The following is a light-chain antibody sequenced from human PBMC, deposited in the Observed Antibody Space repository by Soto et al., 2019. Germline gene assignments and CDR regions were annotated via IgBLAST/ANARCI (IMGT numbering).Light chain of an antibody. J-gene: IGLJ7*01. CDR3: AAWDDSLSGAV. Sequence: QSVLTQPPSASGTPGQRVTISCSGSSSNIGSNYVYWYQQLPGTAPNLLIYRNNQRPPGVPDRFSGSKSGTSASLAISGLRSEDEADYYCAAWDDSLSGAVFGGGTQLTVL. CDR2: RNN. CDR1: SSNIGSNY. V-gene: IGLV1-47*01.